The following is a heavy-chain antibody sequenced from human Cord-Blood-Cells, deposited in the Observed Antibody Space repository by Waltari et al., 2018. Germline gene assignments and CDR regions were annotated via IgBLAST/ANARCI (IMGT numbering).Heavy chain of an antibody. CDR1: GFTFSSYS. V-gene: IGHV3-21*01. CDR2: ISSSSSYI. Sequence: EVQLVESGGGLVKPGGSLRLSCAASGFTFSSYSMNWVRQAPGKGLEWVSSISSSSSYIDYADSVKGRFTISRDNAKNSLYLQMNSLRAEDTAVYYCARVPPKLGYSNYWGQGTLVTVSS. J-gene: IGHJ4*02. D-gene: IGHD5-12*01. CDR3: ARVPPKLGYSNY.